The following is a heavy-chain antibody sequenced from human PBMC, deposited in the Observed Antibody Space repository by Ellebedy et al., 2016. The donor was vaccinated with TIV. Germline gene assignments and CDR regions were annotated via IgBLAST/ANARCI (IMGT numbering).Heavy chain of an antibody. V-gene: IGHV1-18*04. D-gene: IGHD1-26*01. CDR1: GYTFTSYG. J-gene: IGHJ4*02. Sequence: AASVKVSCKASGYTFTSYGISWVRQAPGQGLEWMGWINAHNGHTKYVQNLQGRVTMTTDTSTRTAYIEMRRLRSDDTSLYYCAGGTDFDWWGQGTLVTVSS. CDR3: AGGTDFDW. CDR2: INAHNGHT.